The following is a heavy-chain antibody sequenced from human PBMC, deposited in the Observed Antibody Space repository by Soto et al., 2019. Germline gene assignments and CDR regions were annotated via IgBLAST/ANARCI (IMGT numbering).Heavy chain of an antibody. D-gene: IGHD3-22*01. CDR3: ARQIYDSDTGPNFQYYFDS. Sequence: PGESLKISCKASGYTFTNYWIGWVRQIPGKGLEWMVRIDPSDSQTYYSPSFRGHVTISVTKSITTVFLQWSSLRASDTAMYYCARQIYDSDTGPNFQYYFDSWGQGTPVTVSS. V-gene: IGHV5-10-1*01. CDR2: IDPSDSQT. CDR1: GYTFTNYW. J-gene: IGHJ4*02.